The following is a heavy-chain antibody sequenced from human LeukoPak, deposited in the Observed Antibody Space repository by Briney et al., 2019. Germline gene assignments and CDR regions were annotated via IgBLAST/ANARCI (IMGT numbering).Heavy chain of an antibody. J-gene: IGHJ4*02. CDR2: ISGSGGST. V-gene: IGHV3-23*01. CDR3: AKDRTAAAVYYFDY. CDR1: GFTFSSYA. Sequence: GRSLRPSCAASGFTFSSYAMSWVRQAPGKGLEWVSAISGSGGSTYYADSVKGRFTISRDNSKNTLYLQMNSPRAEDTAVYYCAKDRTAAAVYYFDYWGQGTLVTVSS. D-gene: IGHD6-13*01.